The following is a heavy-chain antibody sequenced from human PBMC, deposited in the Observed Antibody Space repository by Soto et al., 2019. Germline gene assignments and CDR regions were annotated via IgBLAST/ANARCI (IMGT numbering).Heavy chain of an antibody. D-gene: IGHD2-15*01. CDR3: ARDDVLCDGGRCYGIPLDV. CDR2: IQSGGTT. J-gene: IGHJ6*02. Sequence: EVQLVESGGGLVQPGGSLRLSCAASGFTVSSKYMTWVRQAPGKGLEWVSLIQSGGTTYYADSVKGRFTISRDTSENTLHLQMDSLSVEDTAVYYCARDDVLCDGGRCYGIPLDVWGQGTTVTVSS. V-gene: IGHV3-66*01. CDR1: GFTVSSKY.